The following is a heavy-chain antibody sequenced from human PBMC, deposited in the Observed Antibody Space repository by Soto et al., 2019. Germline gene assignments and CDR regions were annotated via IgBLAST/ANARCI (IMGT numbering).Heavy chain of an antibody. V-gene: IGHV1-18*01. Sequence: ASVKVSCKASGYTFTSYGISWVRQAPGQGLEWMGWISAYNGNTNYAQKLQGRVTMTTDTSTSTAYMELRSLRSDDTAVYYCARGYYDILTGYYDPVYYFDYWGQGTLVTVSS. J-gene: IGHJ4*02. CDR2: ISAYNGNT. CDR1: GYTFTSYG. CDR3: ARGYYDILTGYYDPVYYFDY. D-gene: IGHD3-9*01.